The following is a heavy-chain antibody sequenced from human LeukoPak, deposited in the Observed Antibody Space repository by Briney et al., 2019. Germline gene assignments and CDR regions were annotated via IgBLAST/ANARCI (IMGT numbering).Heavy chain of an antibody. Sequence: GGSLRLSCAVSGFTVNSIYMTWFRQAPGNGLEWVSVIYVDGTTIYSDSVKGRFTMTRDDSGNTLYLQLNSLRAEDTAVYYCAKEGRGANNARFGIDYWGQGTLVTVSS. CDR3: AKEGRGANNARFGIDY. D-gene: IGHD5-24*01. CDR2: IYVDGTT. J-gene: IGHJ4*02. CDR1: GFTVNSIY. V-gene: IGHV3-66*01.